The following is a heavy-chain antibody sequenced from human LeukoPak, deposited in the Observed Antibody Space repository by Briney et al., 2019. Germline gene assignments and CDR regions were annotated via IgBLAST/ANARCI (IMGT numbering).Heavy chain of an antibody. CDR1: GYSITSGYY. Sequence: SETLSLTCAVSGYSITSGYYWAWIRRPPGKGREWIGSIYNSGSTFYNPSLKSRVTMSVDTSKNQFSLKLSSVTAADTAVYYCARDMAVTTFDHWGQGTLVTVSS. D-gene: IGHD4-11*01. CDR2: IYNSGST. J-gene: IGHJ4*02. V-gene: IGHV4-38-2*02. CDR3: ARDMAVTTFDH.